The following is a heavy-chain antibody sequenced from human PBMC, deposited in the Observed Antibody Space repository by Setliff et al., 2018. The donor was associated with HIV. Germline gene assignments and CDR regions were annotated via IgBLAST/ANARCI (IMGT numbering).Heavy chain of an antibody. V-gene: IGHV4-34*01. CDR1: GGSFSGYY. CDR2: IYHSGTT. J-gene: IGHJ4*02. Sequence: SETLSLTCAVYGGSFSGYYWSWIRQPPGKGLEWIGEIYHSGTTNYNPSLKSRVTISVDKSKNHFSLKLNSVTAADTAVYYCARWKSSGYNYFDYWGQGTLVTVSS. CDR3: ARWKSSGYNYFDY. D-gene: IGHD5-12*01.